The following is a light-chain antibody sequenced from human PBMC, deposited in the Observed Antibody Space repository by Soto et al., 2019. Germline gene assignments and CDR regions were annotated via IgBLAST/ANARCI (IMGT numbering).Light chain of an antibody. CDR1: QSVSTY. CDR3: QQRSNWPIT. Sequence: EIVLTQSPATLSLSPGESVTLSCRTSQSVSTYFAWYQQKPGRAPRLLIYDASNRATGIPARFIGSGSGTDFTLTISSLEPEDFAVYYCQQRSNWPITFGQGTRLEI. V-gene: IGKV3-11*01. CDR2: DAS. J-gene: IGKJ5*01.